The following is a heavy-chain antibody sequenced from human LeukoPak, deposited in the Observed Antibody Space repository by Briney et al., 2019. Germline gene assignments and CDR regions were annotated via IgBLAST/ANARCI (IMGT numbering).Heavy chain of an antibody. D-gene: IGHD3-3*01. J-gene: IGHJ6*02. CDR1: GFTFSSYG. V-gene: IGHV3-30*18. CDR2: ISYDGSNK. CDR3: AKDRVWDYDFWSGPGYYGMDV. Sequence: GGSLRLSCAASGFTFSSYGMHLVRQAPGKGLEWVAVISYDGSNKYYADSVKGRFTISRDNSKNTLYLQMNSLRAEDTAVYYCAKDRVWDYDFWSGPGYYGMDVWGQGTTVTVSS.